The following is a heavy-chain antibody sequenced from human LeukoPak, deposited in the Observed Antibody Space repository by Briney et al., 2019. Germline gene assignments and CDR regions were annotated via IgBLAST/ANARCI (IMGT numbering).Heavy chain of an antibody. D-gene: IGHD6-19*01. J-gene: IGHJ4*02. V-gene: IGHV4-59*01. CDR2: IYHSGST. CDR1: GDSISNYY. Sequence: PSETLSLTCTVSGDSISNYYWSWVRQPPGKGLEWIGYIYHSGSTNYNPSLKSRVTISVGTSKNQFSLKLSSVTAADTAVYYCAREDYTSGWYPFNYWGQGTLVTVSS. CDR3: AREDYTSGWYPFNY.